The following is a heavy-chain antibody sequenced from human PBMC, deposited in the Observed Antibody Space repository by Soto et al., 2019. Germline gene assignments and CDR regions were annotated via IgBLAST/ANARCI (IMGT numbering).Heavy chain of an antibody. CDR1: SVSNAW. Sequence: SVSNAWMNWVRQAPGKGLEWVGRIKSKTDGGTTDYAAPVKGRFTISRDDSKSTLYLQMNSLKTEDTAVYYCTTEYYYYGMDVWGQGTTVTVSS. J-gene: IGHJ6*02. CDR2: IKSKTDGGTT. V-gene: IGHV3-15*07. CDR3: TTEYYYYGMDV.